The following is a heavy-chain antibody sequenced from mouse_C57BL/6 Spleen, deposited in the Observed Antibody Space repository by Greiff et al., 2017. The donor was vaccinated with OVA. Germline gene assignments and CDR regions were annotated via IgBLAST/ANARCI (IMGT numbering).Heavy chain of an antibody. J-gene: IGHJ1*03. V-gene: IGHV1-69*01. CDR2: IDPSDSYT. CDR3: ARSDGSHWYFDV. Sequence: QVQLQQPGAELVMPGASVKLSCKASGYTFTSYWMHWVKQRPGQGLEWIGEIDPSDSYTNYNQKFKGKSTLTVDKSSSTAYMQLSSLTSEDSAVYYCARSDGSHWYFDVWGTGTTGTVSS. D-gene: IGHD1-1*01. CDR1: GYTFTSYW.